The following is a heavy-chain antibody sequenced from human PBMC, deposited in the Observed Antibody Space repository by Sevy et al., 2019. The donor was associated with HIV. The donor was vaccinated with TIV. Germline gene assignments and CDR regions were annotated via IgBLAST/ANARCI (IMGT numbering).Heavy chain of an antibody. V-gene: IGHV3-30*18. CDR1: GFTFSRNG. CDR2: ISYDGDSK. J-gene: IGHJ4*02. Sequence: GGSLRLSCAASGFTFSRNGMHWVRQVPGKGLEWVALISYDGDSKNSADSVKGRFTISRDNSKNTVYLHMNSLRSEDTAVYYCAKESVSWYLDFWGQGTLVTVS. CDR3: AKESVSWYLDF. D-gene: IGHD6-13*01.